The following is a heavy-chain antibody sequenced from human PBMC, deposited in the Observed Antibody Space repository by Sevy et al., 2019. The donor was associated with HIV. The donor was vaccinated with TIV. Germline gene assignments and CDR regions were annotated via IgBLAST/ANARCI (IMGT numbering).Heavy chain of an antibody. CDR3: ARTTMIGYYYYGMDV. CDR1: GFTFSSYE. V-gene: IGHV3-48*03. Sequence: GGSLRLSCVASGFTFSSYEMNWVRQAPGKGLEWVSYISSSGSTIYYADSAKGRFTISRDNAKNSLYLQMNSLRAEDTAVYYCARTTMIGYYYYGMDVWGQGTTVTVSS. D-gene: IGHD3-22*01. J-gene: IGHJ6*02. CDR2: ISSSGSTI.